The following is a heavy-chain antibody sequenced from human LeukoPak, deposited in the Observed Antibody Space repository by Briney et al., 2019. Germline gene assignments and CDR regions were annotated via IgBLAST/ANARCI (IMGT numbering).Heavy chain of an antibody. Sequence: KPSETLSLTCAVYGGSFSGYYWSWIRQPPGKGLEWIGEINHSGSTNYNPSLKSRVTISVDTSKNQFSLKLSSVTAADTAVYYCATYGDLYYFDYWGQGTLVTVSS. V-gene: IGHV4-34*01. CDR3: ATYGDLYYFDY. D-gene: IGHD4-17*01. J-gene: IGHJ4*02. CDR1: GGSFSGYY. CDR2: INHSGST.